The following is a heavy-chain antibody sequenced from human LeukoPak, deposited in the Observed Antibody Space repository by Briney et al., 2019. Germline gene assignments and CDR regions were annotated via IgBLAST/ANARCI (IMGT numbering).Heavy chain of an antibody. V-gene: IGHV4-34*01. CDR2: IKHDGST. CDR1: GGSFSGDF. CDR3: ARGVPPSIQLWPINYYYYYMDV. D-gene: IGHD5-18*01. J-gene: IGHJ6*03. Sequence: SETLSLTCAVYGGSFSGDFWSWIRQSPGKGLEWIGEIKHDGSTTYNPSLESRVTMSVDTSKNQFSLKLSSVTAADTAVYYCARGVPPSIQLWPINYYYYYMDVWGKGTTVTVSS.